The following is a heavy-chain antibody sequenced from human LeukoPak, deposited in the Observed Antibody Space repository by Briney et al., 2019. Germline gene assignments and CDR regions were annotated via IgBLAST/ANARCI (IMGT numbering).Heavy chain of an antibody. J-gene: IGHJ6*03. Sequence: GGSLRLSCAASGFTFSSYSMNWVRQAPGKGLEWVSSISSSSSYIYYADSVKGRFTISRDNAKNSLYLQMNSLRAEDTAVYYCARDAVAGTYYYYMDVWGKGTTVTVSS. CDR3: ARDAVAGTYYYYMDV. V-gene: IGHV3-21*01. CDR2: ISSSSSYI. D-gene: IGHD6-19*01. CDR1: GFTFSSYS.